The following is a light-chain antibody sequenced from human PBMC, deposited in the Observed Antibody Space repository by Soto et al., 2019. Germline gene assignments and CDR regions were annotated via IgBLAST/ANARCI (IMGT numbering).Light chain of an antibody. CDR3: VLYMGRGIWV. V-gene: IGLV8-61*01. CDR1: FASVSTTHY. CDR2: STD. Sequence: QTVVTQGQSFSWSPGGKATLIGGWGFASVSTTHYPTWYQQTPGQAPRTLIYSTDTRSSGVPDRFSGSILGNKAALTITGAQADDESDYYCVLYMGRGIWVFGGGTKVTVL. J-gene: IGLJ3*02.